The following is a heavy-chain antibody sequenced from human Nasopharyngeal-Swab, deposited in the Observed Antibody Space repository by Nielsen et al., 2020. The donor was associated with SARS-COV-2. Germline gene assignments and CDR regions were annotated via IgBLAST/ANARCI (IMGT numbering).Heavy chain of an antibody. Sequence: SGPTLVKPTQTLTLTCTFSGFSLSPSRVGVGWIRQPPGKALEWLALIYWDDDKRYSPSLKSRLTITKDTSKNQVVLTMTNMDPVDTATYYCAHYGSGYRNADAFDIWGQGTMVTVSS. D-gene: IGHD5-12*01. CDR3: AHYGSGYRNADAFDI. CDR1: GFSLSPSRVG. J-gene: IGHJ3*02. V-gene: IGHV2-5*02. CDR2: IYWDDDK.